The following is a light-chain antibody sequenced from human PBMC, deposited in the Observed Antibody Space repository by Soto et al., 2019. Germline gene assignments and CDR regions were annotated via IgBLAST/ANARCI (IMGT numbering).Light chain of an antibody. CDR1: QDIRSD. Sequence: DIQMTQSPSSLSASVGDRVTITCRASQDIRSDLGWYQQKPGKAPKRLIYAASSLQSGVPSRFSGSASGTEFTLTISGLQPEDSATYYCLQHNSYPLTFGGGTKVDIK. J-gene: IGKJ4*01. CDR3: LQHNSYPLT. CDR2: AAS. V-gene: IGKV1-17*01.